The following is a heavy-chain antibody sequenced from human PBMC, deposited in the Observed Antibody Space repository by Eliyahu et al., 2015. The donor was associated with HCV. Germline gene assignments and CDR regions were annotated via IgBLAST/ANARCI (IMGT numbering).Heavy chain of an antibody. D-gene: IGHD6-19*01. J-gene: IGHJ5*02. V-gene: IGHV4-59*01. CDR1: GGSXTTYY. CDR3: ASGGGGIAVTGTGGWFDP. CDR2: IHYSGST. Sequence: QVQLQESGPGLVKPSETLSLTCXXXGGSXTTYYWSWXRQPPGXGLEWXGXIHYSGSTNYNPSLKSRVTISIDTSKNQFSLNLTSVTAADTAMYYCASGGGGIAVTGTGGWFDPWGQGTLVTVSS.